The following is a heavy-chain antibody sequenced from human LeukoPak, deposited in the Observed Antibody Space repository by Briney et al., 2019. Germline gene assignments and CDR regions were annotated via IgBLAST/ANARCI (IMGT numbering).Heavy chain of an antibody. CDR1: GFTFSSYW. CDR3: AREGMGSSGYYYVNAFDI. V-gene: IGHV3-7*01. D-gene: IGHD3-22*01. Sequence: PGGSLRLSCAASGFTFSSYWMSWVRQAPGKGLEWVANIKQDGSEKYYVDSVKGRFTISRDNAKNSLYLQMNSLRAEDTAVYYCAREGMGSSGYYYVNAFDIWGQGTMVTVSS. CDR2: IKQDGSEK. J-gene: IGHJ3*02.